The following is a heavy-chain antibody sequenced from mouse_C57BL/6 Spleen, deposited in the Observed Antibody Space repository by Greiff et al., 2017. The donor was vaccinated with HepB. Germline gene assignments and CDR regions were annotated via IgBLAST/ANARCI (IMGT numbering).Heavy chain of an antibody. CDR2: ISDGGSYT. Sequence: EVKVVESGGGLVKPGGSLKLSCAASGFTFSSYAMSWVRQTPEKRLEWVATISDGGSYTYYPDNVKGRFTISRDNAKNNLYLQMSHLKSEDTAMYYCARAGDGYYVTWYFDVWGTGTTVTVSS. D-gene: IGHD2-3*01. CDR1: GFTFSSYA. CDR3: ARAGDGYYVTWYFDV. J-gene: IGHJ1*03. V-gene: IGHV5-4*03.